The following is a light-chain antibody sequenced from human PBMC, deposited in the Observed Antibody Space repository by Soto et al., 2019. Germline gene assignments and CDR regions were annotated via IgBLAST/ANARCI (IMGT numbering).Light chain of an antibody. CDR1: SSNIGASHD. CDR3: QSYDTGLHVV. V-gene: IGLV1-40*01. J-gene: IGLJ2*01. CDR2: ANF. Sequence: QSVLTQSPSVSGAPGQRVTISCTGTSSNIGASHDVQWYQQLPGTAPKLLIYANFNRPSGVPDRFSGSTSGTSSSLAITGLQAEDEADYYCQSYDTGLHVVFGGGTKLTVL.